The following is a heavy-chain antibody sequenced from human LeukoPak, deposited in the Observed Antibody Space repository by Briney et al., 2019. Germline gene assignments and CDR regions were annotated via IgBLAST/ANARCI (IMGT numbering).Heavy chain of an antibody. J-gene: IGHJ6*03. CDR2: ISYDGSNK. D-gene: IGHD5-18*01. CDR3: AKAGGYSYGLIYYYYMDV. V-gene: IGHV3-30*18. Sequence: GGSLRLSCAASGFTFSSYGMHWVRQAPGKGLEWVAVISYDGSNKYYADSVKGRFTISRDNSKNTLYLQMNSLRAEDTAVYYCAKAGGYSYGLIYYYYMDVWGKGTTVTVSS. CDR1: GFTFSSYG.